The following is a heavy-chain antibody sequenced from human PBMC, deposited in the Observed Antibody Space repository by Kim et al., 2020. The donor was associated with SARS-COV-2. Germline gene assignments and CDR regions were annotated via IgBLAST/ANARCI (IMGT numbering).Heavy chain of an antibody. CDR1: GGSISSSSYY. CDR2: IYYSGST. CDR3: ASDYYDILTGYQGAFDY. D-gene: IGHD3-9*01. V-gene: IGHV4-39*01. Sequence: SETLSLTCTVSGGSISSSSYYWGWIRQPPGKGLEWIGSIYYSGSTYYNPSLKSRVTISVDTSKNQFSLKLSSVTAADTAVYYCASDYYDILTGYQGAFDYWGQGTLVTVSS. J-gene: IGHJ4*02.